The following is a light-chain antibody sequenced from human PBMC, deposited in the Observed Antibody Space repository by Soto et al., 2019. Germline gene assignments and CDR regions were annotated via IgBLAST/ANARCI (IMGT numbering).Light chain of an antibody. V-gene: IGKV3-15*01. Sequence: EIVMTQSPATLSVSPGERATLSCRASQSVSSNLAWYQQKPGQAPRLLIYGASTRATGIPARFSGSGSGTDFTLTISRLEPEDFAVYYCQQYGGSPLYTVGQGTRLEIK. CDR3: QQYGGSPLYT. CDR2: GAS. CDR1: QSVSSN. J-gene: IGKJ2*01.